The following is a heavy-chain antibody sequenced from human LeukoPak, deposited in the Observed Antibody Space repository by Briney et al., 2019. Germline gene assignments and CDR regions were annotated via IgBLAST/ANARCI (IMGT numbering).Heavy chain of an antibody. CDR2: ISSSSSYI. CDR1: GFTFSSYS. D-gene: IGHD2-2*01. Sequence: GGSLRLSCAASGFTFSSYSMNWVRQAPGKGLGWVSSISSSSSYIYYADSVKGRFTISRDNAKNSLYLQMNSLRAEDTAVYYCARENIVVVPAASNWFDPWGQGTLVTVSS. J-gene: IGHJ5*02. CDR3: ARENIVVVPAASNWFDP. V-gene: IGHV3-21*01.